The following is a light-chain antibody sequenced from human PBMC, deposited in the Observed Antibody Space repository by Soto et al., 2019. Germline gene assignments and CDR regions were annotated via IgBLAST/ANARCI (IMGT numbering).Light chain of an antibody. CDR3: QQYNDRPPIT. J-gene: IGKJ5*01. Sequence: EIVMSQSPVTLSASTGESATLSCRASQSVDNNVAWYQQKPGQAPRLLIVGSFARATGIPARFSGSGSGSEFTLTISGLQSEDFAVYYCQQYNDRPPITFGQGTRLEI. V-gene: IGKV3-15*01. CDR1: QSVDNN. CDR2: GSF.